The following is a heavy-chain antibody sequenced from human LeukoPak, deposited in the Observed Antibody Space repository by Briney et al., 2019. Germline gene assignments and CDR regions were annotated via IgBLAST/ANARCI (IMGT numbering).Heavy chain of an antibody. Sequence: SQTLSLTCAVSGYSISSGYYWGWIRQPPGKGLEWIGSIYHSGSTYYNPSLKSRVTISVDTSKNQFSLKLSSVTAADTAVYYCARHPGGVYDFWSGYYTHFDYWGQGTLVTVSS. J-gene: IGHJ4*02. CDR2: IYHSGST. CDR3: ARHPGGVYDFWSGYYTHFDY. V-gene: IGHV4-38-2*01. D-gene: IGHD3-3*01. CDR1: GYSISSGYY.